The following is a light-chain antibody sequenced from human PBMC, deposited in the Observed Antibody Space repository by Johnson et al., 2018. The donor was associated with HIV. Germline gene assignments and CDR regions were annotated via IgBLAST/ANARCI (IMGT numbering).Light chain of an antibody. CDR1: TSNIGSNT. CDR3: AAWDDSLNGSYV. CDR2: RNH. J-gene: IGLJ1*01. V-gene: IGLV1-44*01. Sequence: QAVLTQPPSASATPGQRVTISCSGSTSNIGSNTVSWYQQLPGTAPKLLIYRNHQRPSGVPDRISGSKSGTSASLAISGLQPEDEADYYCAAWDDSLNGSYVFGTGTKVTVL.